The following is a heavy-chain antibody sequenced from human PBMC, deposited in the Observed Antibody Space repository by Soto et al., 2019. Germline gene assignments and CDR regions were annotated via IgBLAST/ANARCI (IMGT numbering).Heavy chain of an antibody. CDR2: ISYDGSNK. J-gene: IGHJ2*01. Sequence: QVRLVESGGGVVQPGRSLRLSCAASGFTFSSYAMHWVRQVPGKGLEWVAVISYDGSNKYYADSVKGRFTISRDNSKNTLYLQMNSLRPEDTAVYYCARPLWRNDYNWGYFDLWGRGTLVTVSS. CDR3: ARPLWRNDYNWGYFDL. V-gene: IGHV3-30-3*01. CDR1: GFTFSSYA. D-gene: IGHD4-4*01.